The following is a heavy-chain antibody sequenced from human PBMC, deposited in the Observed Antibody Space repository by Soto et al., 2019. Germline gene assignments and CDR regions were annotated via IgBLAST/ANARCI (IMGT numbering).Heavy chain of an antibody. CDR1: GFPFTNYA. V-gene: IGHV3-33*01. Sequence: ESGGGVVQPGRSLRLSCAASGFPFTNYAMHWVRQAPGKGLEWVAVIWHDGSIEHYADSVKARFPIARDNSNNPLYLQMNSLRGEDTALYYCARDDVSMVTTFLDYWGLGTLVTVSS. D-gene: IGHD2-21*02. J-gene: IGHJ4*02. CDR3: ARDDVSMVTTFLDY. CDR2: IWHDGSIE.